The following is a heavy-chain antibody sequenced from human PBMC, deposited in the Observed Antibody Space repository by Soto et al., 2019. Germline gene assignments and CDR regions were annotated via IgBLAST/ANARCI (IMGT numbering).Heavy chain of an antibody. Sequence: QVQLVQSGAEVKEPGASLKVSCKASGFTFTNYFFHWVRQAPREGLEWMGTISPYDGSTSYFKNLQGKITLTSDTSTSTVYMELSSLRSEDTAVYYCARGDGRGSSGFYYYYGMDVWGHGTPVTVSS. CDR2: ISPYDGST. J-gene: IGHJ6*02. V-gene: IGHV1-46*04. CDR3: ARGDGRGSSGFYYYYGMDV. D-gene: IGHD3-22*01. CDR1: GFTFTNYF.